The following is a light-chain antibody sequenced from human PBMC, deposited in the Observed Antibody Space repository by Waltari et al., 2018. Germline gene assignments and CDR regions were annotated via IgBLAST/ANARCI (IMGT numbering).Light chain of an antibody. V-gene: IGKV3-20*01. Sequence: EIVLTQSPGTLSLSPGERATLSCRASQSVSSTYFAWYQQKPGQAPRVLIYGASSRATGSPDRFRGSGSGTDFTLTISRLEPEDFAVYYCQQYGDSRWTFGQGTKVEIK. CDR2: GAS. CDR1: QSVSSTY. CDR3: QQYGDSRWT. J-gene: IGKJ1*01.